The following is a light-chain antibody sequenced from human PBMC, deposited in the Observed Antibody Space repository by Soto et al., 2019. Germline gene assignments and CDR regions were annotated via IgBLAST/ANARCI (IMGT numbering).Light chain of an antibody. V-gene: IGKV1-39*01. CDR3: QLSYSSLYT. Sequence: DIQVTQSPSSLSASVGDRVTVTCRTSQSVNSYLNWYQQKPGRAPKLLIYASTNLQSGVPTRFSGSGFGTYFSLTISSLQHEDFATYYCQLSYSSLYTFGQGTKLEIK. CDR2: AST. CDR1: QSVNSY. J-gene: IGKJ2*01.